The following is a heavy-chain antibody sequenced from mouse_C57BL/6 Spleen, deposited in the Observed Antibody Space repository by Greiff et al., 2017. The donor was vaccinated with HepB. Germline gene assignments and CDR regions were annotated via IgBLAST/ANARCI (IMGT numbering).Heavy chain of an antibody. CDR2: IYPGSGST. Sequence: QVQLQQPGAELVKPGASVKMSCKASGYTFTSYWITWVKQRPGQGLEWIGDIYPGSGSTNYNEKFKSKATLTVDTTSSTAYMQRSSLTSEDSAVYYCAIRGDYDDAWFAYWGQGTLVTVSA. CDR3: AIRGDYDDAWFAY. CDR1: GYTFTSYW. V-gene: IGHV1-55*01. J-gene: IGHJ3*01. D-gene: IGHD2-4*01.